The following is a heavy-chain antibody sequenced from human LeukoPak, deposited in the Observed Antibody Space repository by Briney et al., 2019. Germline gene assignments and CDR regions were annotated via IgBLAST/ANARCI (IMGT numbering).Heavy chain of an antibody. CDR3: TRRGYGSGSYP. D-gene: IGHD3-10*01. V-gene: IGHV3-73*01. Sequence: PGGSLRLSCAASGFTFSGSAMHWVRQASGKGLEWVGRIRSKANSYATAYAASVKGRFTISRDDSKNTEYLQMNSLKTEDTAVYYCTRRGYGSGSYPWGQGTLVTVSS. CDR2: IRSKANSYAT. J-gene: IGHJ5*02. CDR1: GFTFSGSA.